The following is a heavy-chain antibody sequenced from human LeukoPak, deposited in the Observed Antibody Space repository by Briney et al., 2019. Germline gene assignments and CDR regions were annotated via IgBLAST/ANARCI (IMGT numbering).Heavy chain of an antibody. J-gene: IGHJ6*02. Sequence: SETLSLTCAVYGGSFSGYFWSWIRQPPGKGLEWIGELTESGRTSYNPSLKSRVTIAEDTSKNQFSLKLSSVTAADTAVYYCARPMDYYYYYGMDVWGQGTTVTVSS. CDR3: ARPMDYYYYYGMDV. V-gene: IGHV4-34*01. CDR1: GGSFSGYF. CDR2: LTESGRT. D-gene: IGHD2-8*01.